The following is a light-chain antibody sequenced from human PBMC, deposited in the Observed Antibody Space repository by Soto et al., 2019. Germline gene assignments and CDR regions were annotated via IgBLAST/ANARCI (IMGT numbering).Light chain of an antibody. CDR2: DVT. J-gene: IGLJ1*01. V-gene: IGLV2-8*01. CDR3: SSYTDRKHLV. Sequence: QSALTQPASVSGSPGQSITISCTGTSSDVGGYNYVSWYQQHPGKAPKVMIYDVTKRPSGVPDRFSGSKSGNTASLTVSALQAEDEADYYCSSYTDRKHLVFGTGTQLTVL. CDR1: SSDVGGYNY.